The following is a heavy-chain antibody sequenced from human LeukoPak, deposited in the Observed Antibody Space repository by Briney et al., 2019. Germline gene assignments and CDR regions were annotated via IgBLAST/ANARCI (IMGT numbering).Heavy chain of an antibody. CDR2: ITGSGGST. CDR3: AKDRSMVGPTTDYYYYYNMDV. D-gene: IGHD1-26*01. CDR1: GLAFSSHA. V-gene: IGHV3-23*01. Sequence: PGGSLRLSCEASGLAFSSHAMTWVRQAPGKGLEWVSGITGSGGSTYHADSVKGRFTISRDNSKNTLYLQMNSLRAEDTAVYYCAKDRSMVGPTTDYYYYYNMDVWGQGTTVTVSS. J-gene: IGHJ6*02.